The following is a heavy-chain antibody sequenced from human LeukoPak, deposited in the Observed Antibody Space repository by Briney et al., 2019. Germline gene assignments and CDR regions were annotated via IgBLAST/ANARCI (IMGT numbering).Heavy chain of an antibody. D-gene: IGHD6-6*01. CDR1: GGSISSYY. J-gene: IGHJ4*02. CDR3: ARGSIASRRGYFDY. V-gene: IGHV4-4*07. Sequence: SETLSLTCTVSGGSISSYYWSWIRQPAGKGLEWIGRIYTSGSTNYNPSLKSRVTMSVDTSKNQFSLKLSSVTAADTAVDYCARGSIASRRGYFDYWGQGTLVTVSS. CDR2: IYTSGST.